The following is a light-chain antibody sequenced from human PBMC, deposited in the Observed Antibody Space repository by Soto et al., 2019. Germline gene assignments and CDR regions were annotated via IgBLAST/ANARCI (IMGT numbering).Light chain of an antibody. CDR1: QSVSSY. Sequence: EIVLTQSPATLSLSPGERATLSCRASQSVSSYLAWYQQKPGQAPRLLIYDASNRATGIPARFSGSGSGTDFTLTISSLEPEDFAVYYCQRRSNWPLYTFGQRTKLEIK. J-gene: IGKJ2*01. CDR2: DAS. CDR3: QRRSNWPLYT. V-gene: IGKV3-11*01.